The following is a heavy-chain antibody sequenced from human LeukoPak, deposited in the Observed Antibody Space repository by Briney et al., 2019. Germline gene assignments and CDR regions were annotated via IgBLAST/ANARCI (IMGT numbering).Heavy chain of an antibody. D-gene: IGHD1-1*01. CDR2: INSGSSTI. V-gene: IGHV3-48*01. J-gene: IGHJ3*02. Sequence: GGSLRLSCGASEFSLRSYSMDWVRQAAGKGLEWGSHINSGSSTIYYADSVKGRFTISRDNAGNSLYLHMNSLRAEDTAVYYCARVLLERPGIDSFDMWGQGTMVTVSS. CDR3: ARVLLERPGIDSFDM. CDR1: EFSLRSYS.